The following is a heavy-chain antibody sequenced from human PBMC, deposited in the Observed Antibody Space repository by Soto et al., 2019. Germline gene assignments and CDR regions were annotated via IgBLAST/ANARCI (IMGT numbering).Heavy chain of an antibody. J-gene: IGHJ4*02. Sequence: SVKVSCKASGGTFSSYAISWVRQAPGQGLEWMGGIIPIFGTANYAQKFQGRVTITADESTSTAYMELRSLRSDDTAVYYCARSSGYSYGFDYWGQGTLVTVSS. CDR1: GGTFSSYA. V-gene: IGHV1-69*13. CDR3: ARSSGYSYGFDY. D-gene: IGHD5-18*01. CDR2: IIPIFGTA.